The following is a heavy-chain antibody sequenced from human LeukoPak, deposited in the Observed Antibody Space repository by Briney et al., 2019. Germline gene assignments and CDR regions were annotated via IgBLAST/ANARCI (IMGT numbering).Heavy chain of an antibody. J-gene: IGHJ4*02. V-gene: IGHV3-7*04. D-gene: IGHD3-16*01. CDR1: GFTFNTYW. CDR3: ARAMSTFGGVRNYFDS. CDR2: IDQDGSDK. Sequence: GGSLRVCCATSGFTFNTYWMSWVRQAPGKGLEGVANIDQDGSDKYCVDSVKGRFTISRDNAKSSLYLQMHSLRAEDTAVYYCARAMSTFGGVRNYFDSWGQGTLVTVSS.